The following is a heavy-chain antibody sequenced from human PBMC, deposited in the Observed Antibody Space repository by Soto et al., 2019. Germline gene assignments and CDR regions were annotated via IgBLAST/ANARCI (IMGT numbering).Heavy chain of an antibody. CDR1: GGSISSGGYY. V-gene: IGHV4-31*03. CDR3: ARAIYSQTTRLTNNWFDP. Sequence: QVQLQESGPGLVKPSQTLSLTCTVSGGSISSGGYYWSWIRQHPGKGLEWIGYIYYSGSTYYNPSLTSRVTISVDTSKNQFSLKLSSVTAADTAVYYCARAIYSQTTRLTNNWFDPWGQGTLVTVSS. J-gene: IGHJ5*02. CDR2: IYYSGST. D-gene: IGHD1-7*01.